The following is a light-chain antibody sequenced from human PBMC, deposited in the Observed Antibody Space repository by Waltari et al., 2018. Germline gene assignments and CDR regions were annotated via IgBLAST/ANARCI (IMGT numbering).Light chain of an antibody. V-gene: IGKV3-11*01. J-gene: IGKJ2*01. CDR3: QQCSNWPPMYT. Sequence: EIVLTQSPATLSLSPGERATLSCRASQSVSSTYLAWYQQNPGQAPRLLIHGASSRAPGIPARLSGSGSGTDFTLTISSLEPEDFAVYYCQQCSNWPPMYTFGQGTKLEIK. CDR2: GAS. CDR1: QSVSSTY.